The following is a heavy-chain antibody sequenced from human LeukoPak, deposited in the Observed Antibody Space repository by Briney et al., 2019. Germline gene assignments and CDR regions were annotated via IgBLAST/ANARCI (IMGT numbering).Heavy chain of an antibody. V-gene: IGHV3-21*04. D-gene: IGHD1-7*01. CDR1: GFTFSSYS. CDR3: AKRRGLELLYYYYMDV. CDR2: ISSSSSYI. J-gene: IGHJ6*03. Sequence: GGSLRLSCAASGFTFSSYSMNWVRQAPGKGLEWVSSISSSSSYIYYADSVKGRFTISRDNAKNSLYLQMNSLRAEDTAVYYCAKRRGLELLYYYYMDVWGKGTTVTVSS.